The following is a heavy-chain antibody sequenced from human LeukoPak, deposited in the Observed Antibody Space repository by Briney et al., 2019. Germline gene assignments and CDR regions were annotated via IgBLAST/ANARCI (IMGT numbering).Heavy chain of an antibody. CDR2: IYYSGSA. J-gene: IGHJ4*02. CDR1: GGSISSGDYY. CDR3: ARVIRGYCSSTSCSPYFDY. V-gene: IGHV4-30-4*01. Sequence: SETLSLTCTVSGGSISSGDYYWSWIRQPPGKGLEWTEYIYYSGSAYYNPSLKSRVTISVDTSKNQFSLKLSSVTAADTAVYYCARVIRGYCSSTSCSPYFDYWGQGTRVTVSS. D-gene: IGHD2-2*01.